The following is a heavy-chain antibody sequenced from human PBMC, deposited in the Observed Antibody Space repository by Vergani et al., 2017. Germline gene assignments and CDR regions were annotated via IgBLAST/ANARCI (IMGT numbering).Heavy chain of an antibody. V-gene: IGHV3-30*18. Sequence: QAQLQESGPGLVKPSETLSLTCHVFGVSVTDYNCNWIRQAPGKGLGWVAVISDDEKKKDYEDSVKGRSTISRDNSKNTLYLQLHNVRPDDTAVYYCVKDFFHGSSGLGYYMDVWGKGTTVIVSS. CDR2: ISDDEKKK. CDR3: VKDFFHGSSGLGYYMDV. D-gene: IGHD6-25*01. CDR1: GVSVTDYN. J-gene: IGHJ6*03.